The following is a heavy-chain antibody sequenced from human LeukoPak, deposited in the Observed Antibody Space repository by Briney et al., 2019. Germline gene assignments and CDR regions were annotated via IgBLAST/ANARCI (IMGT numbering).Heavy chain of an antibody. V-gene: IGHV1-2*04. CDR1: GYTFTGYY. D-gene: IGHD3-22*01. CDR3: ARDMLEVVFGFYSYYGMDV. J-gene: IGHJ6*02. Sequence: GASVKVSCTASGYTFTGYYMHWVRQAPGQGLEWMGWINPNSGGTNYAQKFQGWVTMTRDTSISTAYMELSRLRSDDTAVYYCARDMLEVVFGFYSYYGMDVWGQGTTVTVSS. CDR2: INPNSGGT.